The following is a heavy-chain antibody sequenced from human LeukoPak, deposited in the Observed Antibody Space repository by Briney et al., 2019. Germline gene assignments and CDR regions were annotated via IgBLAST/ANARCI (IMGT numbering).Heavy chain of an antibody. V-gene: IGHV3-21*04. J-gene: IGHJ6*03. CDR1: GFTFSRYI. Sequence: SGGSLRLSCAASGFTFSRYIMNWVRQAPGKGLEWVSSISSSGNIVYYADSVRGRFTISRDNSKNTLYLQMNSLRAEDTAVYYCAKAPRFGDHAAEYFYYYMDVWGKGTTVTVSS. CDR2: ISSSGNIV. CDR3: AKAPRFGDHAAEYFYYYMDV. D-gene: IGHD3-16*01.